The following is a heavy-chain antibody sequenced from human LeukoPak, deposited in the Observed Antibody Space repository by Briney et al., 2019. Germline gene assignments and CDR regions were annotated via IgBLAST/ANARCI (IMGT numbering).Heavy chain of an antibody. CDR1: RFTFSSYW. D-gene: IGHD2-8*01. Sequence: GGSLRLSCAVSRFTFSSYWMSWVRQAPGRGLEWVANMNQDGSETYYVDSVKGRFTISRDNAKNSLFLQMNSLRAEDTAVYYCARGSGSVLDSWGQGALVTVS. CDR2: MNQDGSET. CDR3: ARGSGSVLDS. V-gene: IGHV3-7*01. J-gene: IGHJ4*02.